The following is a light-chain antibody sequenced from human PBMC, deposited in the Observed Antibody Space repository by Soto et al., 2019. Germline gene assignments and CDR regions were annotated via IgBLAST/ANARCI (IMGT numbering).Light chain of an antibody. CDR1: QSVSSN. Sequence: VVMTQYPATLSVSPGRRAILSCRASQSVSSNLAWYQQKPGQAPRLLIYGASTRATGIPARFSGSGSGTFFILTISSLQSEDFAVYYCHQYNSWYTFGQGTKLEIK. CDR2: GAS. V-gene: IGKV3-15*01. J-gene: IGKJ2*01. CDR3: HQYNSWYT.